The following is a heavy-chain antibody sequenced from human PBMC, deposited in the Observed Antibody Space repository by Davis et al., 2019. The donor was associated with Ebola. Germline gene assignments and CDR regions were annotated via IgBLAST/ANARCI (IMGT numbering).Heavy chain of an antibody. CDR1: GGSISSGGYY. D-gene: IGHD6-13*01. CDR3: ARGGYSSSRGDY. J-gene: IGHJ4*02. Sequence: LRLSCTVSGGSISSGGYYWSWIRQHPGKGLEWIGYIYYSGSTYYNPSLKSRVTISVDTSKNQFSLKLSSVTAADTAVYYCARGGYSSSRGDYWGQGTLVTVSS. CDR2: IYYSGST. V-gene: IGHV4-31*03.